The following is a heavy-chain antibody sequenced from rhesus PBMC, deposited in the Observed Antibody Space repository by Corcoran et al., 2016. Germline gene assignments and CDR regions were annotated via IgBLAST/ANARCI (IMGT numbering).Heavy chain of an antibody. J-gene: IGHJ2*01. CDR2: INPYNGNT. CDR1: GYTFTDYY. V-gene: IGHV1S2*01. D-gene: IGHD4-23*01. Sequence: QVQLVQSGAEVKKPGSSVKVSCKASGYTFTDYYMHWVRQAPRQGLEWKGWINPYNGNTKYAQKFQGRVTMTRDTSTSTAYMELSSLRSEDTAVYYCARDSPYRDKYFDLWGPGTPITISS. CDR3: ARDSPYRDKYFDL.